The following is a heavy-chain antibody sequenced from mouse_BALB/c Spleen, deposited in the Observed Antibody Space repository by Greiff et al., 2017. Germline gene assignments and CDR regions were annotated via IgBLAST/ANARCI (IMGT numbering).Heavy chain of an antibody. CDR2: ISSGGSYT. CDR1: GFTFSSYA. D-gene: IGHD2-1*01. J-gene: IGHJ1*01. CDR3: ARHYGNYAWYFDV. V-gene: IGHV5-9-3*01. Sequence: EVQGVESGGGLVKPGGSLKLSCAASGFTFSSYAMSWVRQTPEKRLEWVATISSGGSYTYYPDSVKGRFTISRDNAKNTLYLQMSSLRSEDTAMYYCARHYGNYAWYFDVWGAGTTVTVSS.